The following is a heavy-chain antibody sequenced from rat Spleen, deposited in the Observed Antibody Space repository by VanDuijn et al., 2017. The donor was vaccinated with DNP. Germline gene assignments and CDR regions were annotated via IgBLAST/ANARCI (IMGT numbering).Heavy chain of an antibody. CDR3: ATSESAGFVY. D-gene: IGHD3-7*01. V-gene: IGHV5-19*01. CDR2: ISTSGSRA. J-gene: IGHJ3*01. Sequence: EVQLVESGGGLVQPGRSLKLSCAASGFTFSNYGMAWVRQTPTKGLEWVATISTSGSRAYYPDSVKGRFTISRDDAKSSLYLQMDSLRSEDTATYYCATSESAGFVYWGQGTLVTVSS. CDR1: GFTFSNYG.